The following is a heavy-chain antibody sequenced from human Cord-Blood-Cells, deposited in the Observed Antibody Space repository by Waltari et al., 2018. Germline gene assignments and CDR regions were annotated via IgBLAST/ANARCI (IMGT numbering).Heavy chain of an antibody. D-gene: IGHD3-3*01. Sequence: QVQLQESGPGLVKPSETLSLTCTVSGGSISSHSWSWIRQPPGKGLEWIGYIYYSGSTNYNPSLKSRVTISVDTSKNQFSLKLSSVTAADTAVYYCARGGWYYDFWSGANWFDPWGQGTLVTVSS. CDR2: IYYSGST. J-gene: IGHJ5*02. CDR1: GGSISSHS. V-gene: IGHV4-59*11. CDR3: ARGGWYYDFWSGANWFDP.